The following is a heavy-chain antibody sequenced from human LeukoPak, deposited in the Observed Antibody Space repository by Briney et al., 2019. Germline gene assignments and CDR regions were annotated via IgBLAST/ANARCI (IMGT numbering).Heavy chain of an antibody. CDR1: GGSFSGYY. J-gene: IGHJ5*02. V-gene: IGHV4-34*01. CDR3: ARRQFPFEP. CDR2: INHSGST. Sequence: PSETLSLTCAVYGGSFSGYYWTWIRQPPGKGLEWIGEINHSGSTNYNPSLKSRVTISVDTSKNQFSLNLSSVTAADTAVYYCARRQFPFEPWGHGTLVTVFS.